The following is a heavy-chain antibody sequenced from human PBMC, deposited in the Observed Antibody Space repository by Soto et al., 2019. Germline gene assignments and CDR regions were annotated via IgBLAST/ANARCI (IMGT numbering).Heavy chain of an antibody. V-gene: IGHV3-21*01. J-gene: IGHJ4*02. CDR1: RFTFSSVS. Sequence: GGSLRLSCEASRFTFSSVSMNWVRQVPGKGLEWVASISSGSSDTWYADSVKGRFIIYRDNAQNSLFLQMNTLRPEDTAMYYCARVAYWGPGTQVTVSS. CDR3: ARVAY. CDR2: ISSGSSDT.